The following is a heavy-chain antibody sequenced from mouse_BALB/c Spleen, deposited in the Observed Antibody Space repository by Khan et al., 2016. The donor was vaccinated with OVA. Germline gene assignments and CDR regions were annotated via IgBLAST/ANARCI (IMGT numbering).Heavy chain of an antibody. CDR1: GFTFSTYG. D-gene: IGHD1-1*01. Sequence: EVELVESGGDLVKPGGSLKLSCAASGFTFSTYGMSWVRQTPDKRLEWVATVSTGGSYTYYPDSVKGRFTISRDNAKSTLYLQMSGLKSEDTAMFYWTRLAYYYDSEGIAYWGQGTLVTVSA. J-gene: IGHJ3*01. V-gene: IGHV5-6*01. CDR2: VSTGGSYT. CDR3: TRLAYYYDSEGIAY.